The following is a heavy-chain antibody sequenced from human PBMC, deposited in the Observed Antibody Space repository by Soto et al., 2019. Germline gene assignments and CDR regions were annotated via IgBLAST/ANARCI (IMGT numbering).Heavy chain of an antibody. Sequence: ESLKISCKGSGYSFTSYWIGWVRQMPGKGLEWMGIIYPGDSDTRYSPSFQGQVTISADKSISTAYLQWSSLKASDTAMYYCARQVAGNFEDYYYGMDVWGQGTTVTVSS. CDR2: IYPGDSDT. D-gene: IGHD6-19*01. J-gene: IGHJ6*02. CDR1: GYSFTSYW. CDR3: ARQVAGNFEDYYYGMDV. V-gene: IGHV5-51*01.